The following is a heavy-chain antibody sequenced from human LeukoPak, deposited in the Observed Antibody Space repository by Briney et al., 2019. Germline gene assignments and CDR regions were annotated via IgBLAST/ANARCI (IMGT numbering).Heavy chain of an antibody. Sequence: GASVKVSCKASGYTFTGYYMHWVRQAPGQGLEWMGWINPNSGGTTYAQKFQGRVTMTRDTSISTAYMELSRLRSDDTAVYYCARLCSSTSCYWDNWFDPWGQGTPVTVSS. CDR1: GYTFTGYY. V-gene: IGHV1-2*02. CDR2: INPNSGGT. J-gene: IGHJ5*02. CDR3: ARLCSSTSCYWDNWFDP. D-gene: IGHD2-2*01.